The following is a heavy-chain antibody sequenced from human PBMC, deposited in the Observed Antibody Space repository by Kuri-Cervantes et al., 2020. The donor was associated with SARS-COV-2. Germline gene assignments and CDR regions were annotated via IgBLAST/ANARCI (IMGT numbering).Heavy chain of an antibody. CDR1: GFTVSSNY. J-gene: IGHJ4*02. CDR2: ISWNSGNI. D-gene: IGHD4-23*01. CDR3: AKDLNGGPRSLDY. V-gene: IGHV3-9*01. Sequence: GGSLRLSCAASGFTVSSNYMSWVRQAPGKGLEWVSCISWNSGNIGYADSVKGRFTISRDNAKNSLYLQMNSLRAEDTALYYCAKDLNGGPRSLDYWGQGTLVTVSS.